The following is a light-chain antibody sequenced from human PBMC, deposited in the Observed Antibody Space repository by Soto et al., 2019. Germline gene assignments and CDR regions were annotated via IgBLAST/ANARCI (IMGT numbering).Light chain of an antibody. CDR1: QSVSSN. J-gene: IGKJ1*01. CDR2: GAS. Sequence: IVRTQSPATLSVSPGERATLSCRASQSVSSNLAWYQQKPGQAPRLLIYGASTRATGIPARFSGSGSGTEFTLTISSLQSEDFAVYYCQQHNNWPPWTFGQGTKVEIK. V-gene: IGKV3-15*01. CDR3: QQHNNWPPWT.